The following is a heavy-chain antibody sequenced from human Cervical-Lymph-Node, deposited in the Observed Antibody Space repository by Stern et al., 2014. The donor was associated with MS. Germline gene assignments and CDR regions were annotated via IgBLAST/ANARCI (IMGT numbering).Heavy chain of an antibody. V-gene: IGHV1-8*01. D-gene: IGHD4-17*01. CDR3: ASASEVTTTVY. CDR2: MSPNNGNA. CDR1: GYTFTNYD. J-gene: IGHJ4*02. Sequence: DQLVESGAEVTKPGASVKVSCKASGYTFTNYDINWVRQATGQGLEWMGWMSPNNGNANYAQRFQGRLTMTRDISISTAYMELSSLTSDDTAVYYCASASEVTTTVYWGQGTLVTVSS.